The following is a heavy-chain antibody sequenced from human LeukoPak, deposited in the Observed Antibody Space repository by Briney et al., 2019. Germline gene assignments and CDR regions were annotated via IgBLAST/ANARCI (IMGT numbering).Heavy chain of an antibody. CDR3: ARNIWFGESADAFDI. CDR2: INPNSGGT. V-gene: IGHV1-2*02. Sequence: GASVTVSCKGSGGTFMNHVIIWVRQAPRQGLEWMGWINPNSGGTNYAQKFQGRVTMTRDKSIRTAYMQLSRLTSDDTAVYYCARNIWFGESADAFDIWGQGTMVTVSS. D-gene: IGHD3-10*01. CDR1: GGTFMNHV. J-gene: IGHJ3*02.